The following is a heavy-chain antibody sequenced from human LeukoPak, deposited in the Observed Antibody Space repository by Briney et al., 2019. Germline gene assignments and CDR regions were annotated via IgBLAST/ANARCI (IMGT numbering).Heavy chain of an antibody. CDR3: ARDRARGELTEEINWFDP. CDR2: INPSGGST. Sequence: ASVKVSCKASGYTFTSYYMHWVRQAPGQGLEWMGIINPSGGSTSYAQKFQGRVTMTRDTSTSTVYMELSSLRSEDTAVYYCARDRARGELTEEINWFDPWGQGTLVTVSS. V-gene: IGHV1-46*01. J-gene: IGHJ5*02. CDR1: GYTFTSYY. D-gene: IGHD7-27*01.